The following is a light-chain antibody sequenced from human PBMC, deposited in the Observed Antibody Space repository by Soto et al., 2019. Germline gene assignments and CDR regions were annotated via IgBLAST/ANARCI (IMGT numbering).Light chain of an antibody. CDR3: QQYGRSPGLIT. V-gene: IGKV3-20*01. J-gene: IGKJ3*01. Sequence: EIVLTQSPGTLSLSPGERATLSCRASQSVSSTYLAWYQQKPGQAPRLLIYEASIRATGIPDRFSGSGSGTDFTLTISRLEPEDSAVYYCQQYGRSPGLITFGPGTKVDIK. CDR1: QSVSSTY. CDR2: EAS.